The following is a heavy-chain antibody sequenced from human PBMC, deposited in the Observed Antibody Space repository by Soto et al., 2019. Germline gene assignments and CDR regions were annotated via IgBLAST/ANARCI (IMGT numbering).Heavy chain of an antibody. Sequence: PGGSLRLSCAASGFTFSSYGMHWVRQAPGKGLEWVAVISYDGSNKYYADSVKGRFTISRDNSKNTLYLQMNSLRAEDTAVYYCAKDTPYSSSWYWVDYWGQGTLVTVSS. V-gene: IGHV3-30*18. CDR3: AKDTPYSSSWYWVDY. J-gene: IGHJ4*02. CDR2: ISYDGSNK. CDR1: GFTFSSYG. D-gene: IGHD6-13*01.